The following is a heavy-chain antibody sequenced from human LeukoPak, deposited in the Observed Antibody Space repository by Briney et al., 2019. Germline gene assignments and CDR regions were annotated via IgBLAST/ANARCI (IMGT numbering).Heavy chain of an antibody. V-gene: IGHV3-23*01. D-gene: IGHD2-15*01. CDR2: ISGSGNRT. CDR1: GFTVSSTY. Sequence: GGSLRLSCAASGFTVSSTYMSWVRQAPGKGLEWVSSISGSGNRTYYADSVKGRFTISRDNSKNTLFLQMNSLRAEDTAVYYCARNLYCGGGSCYPSALGMDVWGQGTTVTVSS. J-gene: IGHJ6*02. CDR3: ARNLYCGGGSCYPSALGMDV.